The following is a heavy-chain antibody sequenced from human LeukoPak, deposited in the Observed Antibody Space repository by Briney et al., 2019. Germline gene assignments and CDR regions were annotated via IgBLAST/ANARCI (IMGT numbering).Heavy chain of an antibody. CDR1: GGSFGGYY. Sequence: SETLSLTCAVYGGSFGGYYWSWIRQPPGKGLEWIGEINHSGSTNYNPSLKSRVTISVDTSKNQFSLKLSSVTAADTAVYYCARGHPLYSSGWYRYYYGMDVWGQGTTVTVSS. J-gene: IGHJ6*02. V-gene: IGHV4-34*01. CDR2: INHSGST. CDR3: ARGHPLYSSGWYRYYYGMDV. D-gene: IGHD6-19*01.